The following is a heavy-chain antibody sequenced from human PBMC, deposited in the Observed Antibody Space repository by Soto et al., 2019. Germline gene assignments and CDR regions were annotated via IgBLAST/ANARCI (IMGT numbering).Heavy chain of an antibody. D-gene: IGHD6-13*01. V-gene: IGHV3-30-3*01. Sequence: GGSMRLSCAASGFSFSSYAMHWFRQAPGKGLEWVAVISYDGSNKYYADSVKGRFTISRDNSKNTLYLQMNSLRAEDTAVYYCARALGYSSSWYSPRDYYYYGMDVWGQGTTVTVSS. CDR2: ISYDGSNK. CDR1: GFSFSSYA. J-gene: IGHJ6*02. CDR3: ARALGYSSSWYSPRDYYYYGMDV.